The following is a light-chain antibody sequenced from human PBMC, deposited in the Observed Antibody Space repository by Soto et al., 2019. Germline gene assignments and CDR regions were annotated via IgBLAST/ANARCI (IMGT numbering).Light chain of an antibody. V-gene: IGKV4-1*01. CDR1: QSVSYTSNNKNY. J-gene: IGKJ1*01. Sequence: DIVLTQSPDSLAVSLGERATINCKSSQSVSYTSNNKNYLAWYQQKAGQPPKLLIYWASTRESGVPDRFSGSGSGTDFTLTISSLQAEDVAVYYCQQHYSALWTFGQGTKVEIK. CDR2: WAS. CDR3: QQHYSALWT.